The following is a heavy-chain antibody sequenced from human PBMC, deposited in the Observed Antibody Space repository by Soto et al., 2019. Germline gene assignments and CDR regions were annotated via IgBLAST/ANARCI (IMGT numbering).Heavy chain of an antibody. CDR1: GGSISSGGYY. CDR2: IYYSGST. Sequence: QVQLQESGPGLVKPSQTLSLTCTVSGGSISSGGYYWSWIRQHPGKGLEWIGYIYYSGSTYYNPSLKSRVTISVDTSKNQFSLKLSSVTAADPAVYYCARHSGWGTNWFDPWGQGTLVTVSS. CDR3: ARHSGWGTNWFDP. V-gene: IGHV4-31*03. D-gene: IGHD6-19*01. J-gene: IGHJ5*02.